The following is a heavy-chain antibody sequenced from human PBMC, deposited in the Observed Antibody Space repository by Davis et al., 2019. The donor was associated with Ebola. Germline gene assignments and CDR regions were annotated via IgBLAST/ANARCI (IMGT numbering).Heavy chain of an antibody. CDR1: GFTFDDYA. J-gene: IGHJ6*02. Sequence: GESLKIPCAASGFTFDDYAMHWVRQAPGKGLEWVANIKQDGSEKYYVDSVKGRFTISRDNAKNSLYLQMNSLRAEDTAVYYCARDHLLWFRELLYGGWRGHGMDVWGQGTTVTVSS. CDR3: ARDHLLWFRELLYGGWRGHGMDV. CDR2: IKQDGSEK. D-gene: IGHD3-10*01. V-gene: IGHV3-7*01.